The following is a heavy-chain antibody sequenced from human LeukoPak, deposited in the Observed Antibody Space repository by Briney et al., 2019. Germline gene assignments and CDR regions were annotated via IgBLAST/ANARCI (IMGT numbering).Heavy chain of an antibody. CDR1: GFTFSDYY. D-gene: IGHD5-18*01. J-gene: IGHJ4*02. Sequence: GGSLRLSCAASGFTFSDYYMSWIRQAPGKGLEWVSYISSSGSTIYYADSVKGRFTISRDNAKNSLYLQMNSLRAEDTAVYYCARAPRGAMVPNYFDYWGQGTLVTVSS. CDR2: ISSSGSTI. V-gene: IGHV3-11*04. CDR3: ARAPRGAMVPNYFDY.